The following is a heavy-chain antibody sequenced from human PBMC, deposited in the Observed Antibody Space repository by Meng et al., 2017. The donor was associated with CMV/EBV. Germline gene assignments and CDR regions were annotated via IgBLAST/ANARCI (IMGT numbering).Heavy chain of an antibody. CDR1: GGIFSSYA. Sequence: SVKVSCKASGGIFSSYAISWVRQAPGQGLEWMGGIIPILGIANYAQKFQGRVMITADKSTSTAYMELSSLRSEDTAVYYCASKLGVNYYDGMDVWGQGTTVTVSS. J-gene: IGHJ6*02. CDR3: ASKLGVNYYDGMDV. V-gene: IGHV1-69*10. D-gene: IGHD1-7*01. CDR2: IIPILGIA.